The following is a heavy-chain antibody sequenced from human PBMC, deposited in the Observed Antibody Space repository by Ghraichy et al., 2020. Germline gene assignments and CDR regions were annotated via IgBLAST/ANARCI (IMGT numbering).Heavy chain of an antibody. D-gene: IGHD6-19*01. CDR2: IYYSGST. V-gene: IGHV4-39*01. Sequence: EWIGSIYYSGSTYYNPSLKSRVTISVDTSKNQFSLKLRSVTTADTAVYYGARAGSDSSGLLDYWGQ. J-gene: IGHJ4*02. CDR3: ARAGSDSSGLLDY.